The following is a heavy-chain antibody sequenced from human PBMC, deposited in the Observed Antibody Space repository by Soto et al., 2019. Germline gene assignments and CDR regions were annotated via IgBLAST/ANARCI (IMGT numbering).Heavy chain of an antibody. Sequence: SVKVSCKASGGTFSIYTISWVRQAPGQGLEWMGRIIPILGIANYAQKFQGRVTITADKSTSTAYMELSSLRSEDTAVYYCASSDLYGSGGSCYFDYWGQGTLVTVSS. CDR3: ASSDLYGSGGSCYFDY. J-gene: IGHJ4*02. V-gene: IGHV1-69*02. D-gene: IGHD2-15*01. CDR2: IIPILGIA. CDR1: GGTFSIYT.